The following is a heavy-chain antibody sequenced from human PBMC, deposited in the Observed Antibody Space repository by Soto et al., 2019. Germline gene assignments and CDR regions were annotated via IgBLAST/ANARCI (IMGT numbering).Heavy chain of an antibody. CDR1: GGSFSGYY. CDR3: ARASYGMDV. CDR2: INHRGST. J-gene: IGHJ6*02. Sequence: QVQLQQWGAGLLKPSETLSLTCAVYGGSFSGYYWSWIRQPPGKGLEWIGEINHRGSTNYNPSLKSRVTMSIGTSTEPFSLNLSSVLDADTVVYYCARASYGMDVWGQGTTVTVSS. V-gene: IGHV4-34*01.